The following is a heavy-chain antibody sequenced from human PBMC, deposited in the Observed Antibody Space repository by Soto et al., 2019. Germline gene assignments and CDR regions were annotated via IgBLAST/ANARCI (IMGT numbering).Heavy chain of an antibody. V-gene: IGHV4-30-4*01. CDR2: IYYSGTT. D-gene: IGHD3-10*01. Sequence: SETLSLTCTVSGDSINSADYYWNWIRQTPGKGLERIGHIYYSGTTEYNPSLKSRVSISSDTSKNQFSLRLSSVTAADTAIYYCASRKSFYGWGPDHWGQGTLVTVS. J-gene: IGHJ4*02. CDR3: ASRKSFYGWGPDH. CDR1: GDSINSADYY.